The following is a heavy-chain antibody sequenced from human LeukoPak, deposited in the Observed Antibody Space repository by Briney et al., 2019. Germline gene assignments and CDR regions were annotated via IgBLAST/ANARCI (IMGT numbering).Heavy chain of an antibody. V-gene: IGHV4-59*08. CDR2: VYYSGNT. J-gene: IGHJ5*02. CDR1: GGSISTYY. Sequence: SETLSLTCTVSGGSISTYYWSWIRQPPGKGLEWIGFVYYSGNTNYNPSLKSQVTISVDTPKNQFSLRLSSVTAADTAVYYCARQSLGPSRSGTSNIWFDPWGQGTLVTVSS. CDR3: ARQSLGPSRSGTSNIWFDP. D-gene: IGHD3-10*01.